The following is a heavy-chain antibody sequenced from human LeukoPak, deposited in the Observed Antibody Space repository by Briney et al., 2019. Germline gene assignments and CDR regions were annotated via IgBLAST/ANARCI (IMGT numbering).Heavy chain of an antibody. J-gene: IGHJ3*02. D-gene: IGHD6-13*01. V-gene: IGHV4-59*01. CDR1: GGSISSYY. CDR3: ARVWYNAFDI. CDR2: IYYSGST. Sequence: PSETLSLTCTVSGGSISSYYWSWIRQPPGKGLEWIGYIYYSGSTNYNPSLKSRVTISVDTSKNQFSLKPSSVTAADTAVYYCARVWYNAFDIWGQGTMVTVSS.